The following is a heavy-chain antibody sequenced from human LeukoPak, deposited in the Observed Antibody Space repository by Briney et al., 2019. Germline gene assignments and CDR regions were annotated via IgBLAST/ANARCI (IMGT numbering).Heavy chain of an antibody. CDR1: GYTFTSYG. CDR2: INPNSGGT. V-gene: IGHV1-2*02. Sequence: ASVKVSCKASGYTFTSYGISWVRQAPGQGLEWMGWINPNSGGTNYAQKFQGRVTMTRDTSISTAYMELSRLRSDDTAVYYCARVKKRYSSSWRNDAFDIWGQGTMVTVSS. CDR3: ARVKKRYSSSWRNDAFDI. J-gene: IGHJ3*02. D-gene: IGHD6-13*01.